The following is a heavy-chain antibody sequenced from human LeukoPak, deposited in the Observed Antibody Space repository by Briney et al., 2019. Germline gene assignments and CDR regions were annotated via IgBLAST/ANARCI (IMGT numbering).Heavy chain of an antibody. Sequence: PGGSLRLSCAASGFTFSSYAMSWGRQAPGKGLEWVSAISGSGGSTYYADSVKGRFTISRDNSKNTLYLQMNSLRAEDTAVYYCASAGYSYGYFYYYGMDVWGQGTTVTVSS. CDR3: ASAGYSYGYFYYYGMDV. CDR2: ISGSGGST. CDR1: GFTFSSYA. D-gene: IGHD5-18*01. J-gene: IGHJ6*02. V-gene: IGHV3-23*01.